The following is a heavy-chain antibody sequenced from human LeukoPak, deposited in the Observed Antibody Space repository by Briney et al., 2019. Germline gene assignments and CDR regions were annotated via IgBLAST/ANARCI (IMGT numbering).Heavy chain of an antibody. D-gene: IGHD3-22*01. CDR3: ARGYDSSGYYSEGPFHI. CDR2: ISAYNGNT. CDR1: VHTSISHG. J-gene: IGHJ3*02. V-gene: IGHV1-18*01. Sequence: ASVKVSCKASVHTSISHGIRWVRQAPGQGLEWMGWISAYNGNTKYAQKPQGRVTMTIDTSTSTAYMALRSLRSDDTAVYYCARGYDSSGYYSEGPFHIWGQGTMVTVSS.